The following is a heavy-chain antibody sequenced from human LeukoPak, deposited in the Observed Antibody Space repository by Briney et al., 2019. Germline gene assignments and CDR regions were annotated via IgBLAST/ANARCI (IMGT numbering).Heavy chain of an antibody. J-gene: IGHJ4*02. CDR1: GFTFSSYA. CDR2: ISGIT. D-gene: IGHD5-18*01. Sequence: GSLRLSCAASGFTFSSYAMSWVRQAPGKGLEWVSAISGITYYADSVKGRFTISRDNSKNTLYLQMNSLRAEDTAVYYCAKGDATAMVTAGFDYWGQGTLVTVSS. CDR3: AKGDATAMVTAGFDY. V-gene: IGHV3-23*01.